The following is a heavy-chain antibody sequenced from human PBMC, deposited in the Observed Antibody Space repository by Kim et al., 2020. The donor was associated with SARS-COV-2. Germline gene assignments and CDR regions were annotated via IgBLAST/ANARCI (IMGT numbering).Heavy chain of an antibody. Sequence: ADSVKGRFTISRDNAKNSLYLQMNSLRAEDTALYHCAKVKAVAAYWYFDLWGRGTLVTVSS. V-gene: IGHV3-20*01. J-gene: IGHJ2*01. CDR3: AKVKAVAAYWYFDL. D-gene: IGHD6-19*01.